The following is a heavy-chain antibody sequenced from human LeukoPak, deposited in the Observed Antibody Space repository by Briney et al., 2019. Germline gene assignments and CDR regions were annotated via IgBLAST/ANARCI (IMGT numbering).Heavy chain of an antibody. J-gene: IGHJ3*02. CDR2: INHSGST. Sequence: NPSETLSLTCVVYGGSFSDYYWSWLRQPPGKGLEWIGEINHSGSTNYNPSRKSRVTISLDTSKSHFALKLSSVTAADTAVYYCARRVRGVNDAFDIWGQGTIVTVSS. CDR1: GGSFSDYY. D-gene: IGHD3-10*01. CDR3: ARRVRGVNDAFDI. V-gene: IGHV4-34*01.